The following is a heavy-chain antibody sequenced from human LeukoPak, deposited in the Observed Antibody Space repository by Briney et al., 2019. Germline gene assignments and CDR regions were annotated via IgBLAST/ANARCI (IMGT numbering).Heavy chain of an antibody. J-gene: IGHJ4*02. D-gene: IGHD1-14*01. CDR3: ARVVSGIYGSDY. Sequence: GGSLRLSCAASGFTFSSYEMNWVRQAPGQGLEWVSYISSSGSTIYYADSVKGRFTISRDNAKNSLYLKMNSLRAEDTAVYYCARVVSGIYGSDYWGQGTLVTVSS. CDR2: ISSSGSTI. V-gene: IGHV3-48*03. CDR1: GFTFSSYE.